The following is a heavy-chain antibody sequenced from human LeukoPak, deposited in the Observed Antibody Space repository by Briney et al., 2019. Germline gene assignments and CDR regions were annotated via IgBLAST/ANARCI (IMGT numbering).Heavy chain of an antibody. CDR2: ISWDGVST. CDR3: AKGATYYDFLGPMDV. CDR1: GFTFEDYT. Sequence: PGGSLRLSCAASGFTFEDYTMHWVRQAPGKGLVWVSLISWDGVSTYYADSVKGRFTISRDNSKNSLYLQMHSLRTEDTAFYHCAKGATYYDFLGPMDVWGKGTTVTVSS. J-gene: IGHJ6*03. D-gene: IGHD3-3*01. V-gene: IGHV3-43*01.